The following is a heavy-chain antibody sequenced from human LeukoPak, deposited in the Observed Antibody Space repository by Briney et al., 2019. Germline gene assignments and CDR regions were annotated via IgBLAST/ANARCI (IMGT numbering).Heavy chain of an antibody. CDR3: ARDREYYYGSGSLARYDY. V-gene: IGHV4-39*07. CDR1: GGSISSSSYY. D-gene: IGHD3-10*01. Sequence: SETLSLTCTVSGGSISSSSYYWGWIRQPPGKGLEWIGSIYYSGSTYYNPSLKSRVTISVDTSKNQFSLKLSSVTAADTAEYYCARDREYYYGSGSLARYDYWGQGTLVTVSS. J-gene: IGHJ4*02. CDR2: IYYSGST.